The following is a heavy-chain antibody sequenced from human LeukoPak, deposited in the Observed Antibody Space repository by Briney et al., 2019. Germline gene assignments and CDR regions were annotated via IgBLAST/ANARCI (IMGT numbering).Heavy chain of an antibody. D-gene: IGHD3-22*01. V-gene: IGHV3-30*18. CDR1: GFTFSSYG. J-gene: IGHJ1*01. CDR3: AKVHSSGYYSAEYFQH. CDR2: ISYDGSNK. Sequence: GGSLPDSCAASGFTFSSYGMHWVRQAPGKGLEWVAVISYDGSNKYYADSVKGRFTISRDNSKNTLYLQMNSLRAEDTAVYYCAKVHSSGYYSAEYFQHWGQGTMVTVSS.